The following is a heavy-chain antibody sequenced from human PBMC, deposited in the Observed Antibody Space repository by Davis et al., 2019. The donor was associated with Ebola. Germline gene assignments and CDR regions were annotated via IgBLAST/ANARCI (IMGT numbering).Heavy chain of an antibody. D-gene: IGHD6-25*01. CDR2: ISTYNGNT. Sequence: AASVKVSCKASGYIFRSYGISWVRQAPGQGLEWMGWISTYNGNTKYAQNFQGRVTMTTGTSTDTAYMELRSLRSDDTAVYYCARDRAATVIEYWGQGSLVTVSS. J-gene: IGHJ4*02. CDR3: ARDRAATVIEY. CDR1: GYIFRSYG. V-gene: IGHV1-18*04.